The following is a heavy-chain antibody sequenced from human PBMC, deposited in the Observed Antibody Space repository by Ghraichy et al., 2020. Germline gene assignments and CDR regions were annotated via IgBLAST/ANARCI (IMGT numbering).Heavy chain of an antibody. CDR1: GGSFSGYY. D-gene: IGHD3-10*01. V-gene: IGHV4-34*01. CDR2: INHSGST. Sequence: SETLSLTCAVYGGSFSGYYWSSIRQPPGKGLEWIGEINHSGSTNYNPSLKSRVTISVDTSKNQFSLKLSSVTAADTAVYYCARGLWFGELSLDYWGQGTLVTVSS. CDR3: ARGLWFGELSLDY. J-gene: IGHJ4*02.